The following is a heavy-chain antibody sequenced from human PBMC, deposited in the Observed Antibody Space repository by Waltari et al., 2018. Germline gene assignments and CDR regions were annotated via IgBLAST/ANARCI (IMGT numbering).Heavy chain of an antibody. V-gene: IGHV3-23*04. CDR2: IVGNGVRR. CDR1: GFTFNSYA. J-gene: IGHJ6*03. Sequence: EVQLVESGGGLVQPGGSLRLSCAASGFTFNSYAMNWVRQAPGEGPEWGSTIVGNGVRRYYADSGEGRFTISRDNSRNTVYLQMSSLRAEDTAIYYCAKAHWDYGNYYYYYMDGWGNGTTVIVSS. D-gene: IGHD1-7*01. CDR3: AKAHWDYGNYYYYYMDG.